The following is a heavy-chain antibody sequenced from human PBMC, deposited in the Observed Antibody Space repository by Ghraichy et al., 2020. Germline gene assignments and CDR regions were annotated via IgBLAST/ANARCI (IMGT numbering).Heavy chain of an antibody. CDR1: GFTFSSYS. CDR3: AKDLTGFSSWLPGWFDP. CDR2: ISSSSSYI. V-gene: IGHV3-21*04. D-gene: IGHD6-13*01. J-gene: IGHJ5*02. Sequence: GSLRLSCAASGFTFSSYSMNWVRQAPGKGLEWVSSISSSSSYIYYADSVKGRFTISRDNAKNTLYLQMNSLRAEDTAVYYCAKDLTGFSSWLPGWFDPWGQGTLVTVSS.